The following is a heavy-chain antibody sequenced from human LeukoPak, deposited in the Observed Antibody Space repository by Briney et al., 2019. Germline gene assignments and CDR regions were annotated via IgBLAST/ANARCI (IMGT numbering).Heavy chain of an antibody. Sequence: PSETLSLTCAVSGGSFSGYYWSWIRQPPGKGLEWIGEINHSGSTNYNPSLTSRVTISVDTSKNQFSLNLSSVTAADTAVYYCARAAVAAFDYWGRGPVVTVSS. CDR3: ARAAVAAFDY. CDR2: INHSGST. D-gene: IGHD2-15*01. J-gene: IGHJ4*02. V-gene: IGHV4-34*01. CDR1: GGSFSGYY.